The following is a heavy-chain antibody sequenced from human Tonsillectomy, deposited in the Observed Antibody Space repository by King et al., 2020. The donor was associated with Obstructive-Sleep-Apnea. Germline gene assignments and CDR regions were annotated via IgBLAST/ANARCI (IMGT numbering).Heavy chain of an antibody. V-gene: IGHV3-11*01. J-gene: IGHJ6*02. CDR2: ISSSGSTI. CDR1: GFTFSDYY. Sequence: VQLVESGGGLVKPGGSLRLSCAASGFTFSDYYRSWIRQAPGKGLEWVSYISSSGSTIYYADSVKGRFTISRDNAKNSLYLQMNSLRAGDTAVYYGARDGAYCGGDCLAAHYYYYCMDVWGQGTTVTVSS. CDR3: ARDGAYCGGDCLAAHYYYYCMDV. D-gene: IGHD2-21*02.